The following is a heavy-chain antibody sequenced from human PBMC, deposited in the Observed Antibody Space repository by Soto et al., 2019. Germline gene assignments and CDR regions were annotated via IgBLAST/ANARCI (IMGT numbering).Heavy chain of an antibody. V-gene: IGHV4-31*03. CDR1: GGSISSGGDY. CDR2: IYYSGST. Sequence: KPSETLSLTCTVSGGSISSGGDYWSWIRQHPGKGLEWIGYIYYSGSTYYNPSLKSRVTISVDTSKNQFSLKLSSVTAADTAVYYCARSYCGGDCYSDFDYWGQGTLVTVSS. J-gene: IGHJ4*02. CDR3: ARSYCGGDCYSDFDY. D-gene: IGHD2-21*02.